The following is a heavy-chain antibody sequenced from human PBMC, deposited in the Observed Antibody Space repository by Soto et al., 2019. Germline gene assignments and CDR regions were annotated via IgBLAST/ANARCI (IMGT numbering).Heavy chain of an antibody. CDR1: GYTFSSYG. Sequence: QVQLVQSGAEVKKPGASVKVSCKASGYTFSSYGINWVRQAPGQGLEWLGWVSPYDGDTNYAQSLQGRVSMHKDTATKTAYMEVRSLRSDDTAVYYCARGGYYDSSGSRNYFYYGMNVWGQGTTVTVSS. CDR3: ARGGYYDSSGSRNYFYYGMNV. CDR2: VSPYDGDT. J-gene: IGHJ6*02. D-gene: IGHD3-22*01. V-gene: IGHV1-18*01.